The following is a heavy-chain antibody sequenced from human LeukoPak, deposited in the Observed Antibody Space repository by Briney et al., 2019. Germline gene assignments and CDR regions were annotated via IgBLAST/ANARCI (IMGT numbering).Heavy chain of an antibody. D-gene: IGHD1-26*01. CDR3: ARAPASGAYSQDVWFDP. CDR1: GGSISSRSYY. CDR2: IFYTGRT. V-gene: IGHV4-39*01. J-gene: IGHJ5*02. Sequence: SETLSLTCTVSGGSISSRSYYWGWIGQPPGKGLEWIGSIFYTGRTFYNPSLKSRVTMSVDTSKNQFSLNLSSVTAADTAVYYCARAPASGAYSQDVWFDPWGQGTLVTVSS.